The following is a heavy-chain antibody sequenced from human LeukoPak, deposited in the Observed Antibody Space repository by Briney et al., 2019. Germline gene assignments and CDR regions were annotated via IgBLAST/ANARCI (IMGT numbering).Heavy chain of an antibody. V-gene: IGHV4-38-2*01. J-gene: IGHJ4*02. D-gene: IGHD6-19*01. CDR1: AYSISNGYY. CDR3: ARLRRGTAVAGSRFYY. CDR2: IYHSGST. Sequence: SETLSLTCAVSAYSISNGYYWGWIRQPPGKGLEWIGSIYHSGSTYYNPSLKSLVTISVDTSKNQFSLKLSSVTSADTAVYYCARLRRGTAVAGSRFYYWGQGTLVTVSS.